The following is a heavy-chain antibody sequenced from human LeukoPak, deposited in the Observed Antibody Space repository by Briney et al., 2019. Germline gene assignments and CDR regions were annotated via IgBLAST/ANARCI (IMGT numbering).Heavy chain of an antibody. Sequence: PGRSLRLSCAASGFTFSSYAMHWVRQAPGKGLEWVAVISYDGSNKYYADSVKGRFTISRDNSKDTLYLQMNSLRAEDTAVYYCARDLELVGFDYWGQGTLVTVSS. CDR2: ISYDGSNK. D-gene: IGHD1-26*01. V-gene: IGHV3-30*04. CDR3: ARDLELVGFDY. CDR1: GFTFSSYA. J-gene: IGHJ4*02.